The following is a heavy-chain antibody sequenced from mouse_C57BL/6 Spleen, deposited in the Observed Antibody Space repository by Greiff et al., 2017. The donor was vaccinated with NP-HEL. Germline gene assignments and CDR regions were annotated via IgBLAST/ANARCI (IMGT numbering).Heavy chain of an antibody. D-gene: IGHD3-2*02. Sequence: DVQLVESGGDLVKPGGSLKLSCAASGFTFSSYGMSWVRQTPDKRLEWVATISSGGSYTYYPDSVKGRFTISRDNAKNTLYLQMSSLKSEDTAMYYGARHLDSSGYVDYWGQSTTLTVSS. CDR3: ARHLDSSGYVDY. CDR1: GFTFSSYG. J-gene: IGHJ2*01. V-gene: IGHV5-6*01. CDR2: ISSGGSYT.